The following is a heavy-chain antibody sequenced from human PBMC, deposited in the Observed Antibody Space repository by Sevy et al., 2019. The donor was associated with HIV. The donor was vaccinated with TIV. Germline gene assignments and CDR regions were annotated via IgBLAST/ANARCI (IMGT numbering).Heavy chain of an antibody. CDR1: GFTFDDYA. V-gene: IGHV3-9*01. Sequence: GGSLRLSCAASGFTFDDYAMHWVRQAPGKGLEWVSGISWNSGSIGYADSVKGRFTISRDNAKNSLYLQMNSLRAEDTALYYCAKDICGGDLNVAFDIWGQGTMVTVSS. D-gene: IGHD2-21*02. CDR3: AKDICGGDLNVAFDI. CDR2: ISWNSGSI. J-gene: IGHJ3*02.